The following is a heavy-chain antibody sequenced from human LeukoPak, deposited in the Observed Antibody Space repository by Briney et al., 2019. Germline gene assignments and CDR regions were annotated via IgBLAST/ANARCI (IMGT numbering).Heavy chain of an antibody. CDR1: GFTFSSYA. J-gene: IGHJ3*02. V-gene: IGHV3-33*01. CDR2: IWSDGTNK. Sequence: GRSLRLSCAASGFTFSSYAMHWVRQAPGKGLGWVAVIWSDGTNKYYSDSVKGRFTISRDNSKNTLYLQMNSLRAEDTAVYYCARGSLLAFDIWGQGTMVTVSS. CDR3: ARGSLLAFDI.